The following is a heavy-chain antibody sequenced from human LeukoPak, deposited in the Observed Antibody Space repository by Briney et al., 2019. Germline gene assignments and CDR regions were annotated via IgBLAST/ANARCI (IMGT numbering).Heavy chain of an antibody. Sequence: PSETLSLTCAVYGGSFSGYQWSWIRQTPETGLEWIGEVNHSGSTHYNPSLKSRVTVSVDTSKNQFSLNLNSVTAADTAVYYRARRPDGFDIWGQGTMVTVSS. CDR2: VNHSGST. CDR3: ARRPDGFDI. CDR1: GGSFSGYQ. J-gene: IGHJ3*02. V-gene: IGHV4-34*01.